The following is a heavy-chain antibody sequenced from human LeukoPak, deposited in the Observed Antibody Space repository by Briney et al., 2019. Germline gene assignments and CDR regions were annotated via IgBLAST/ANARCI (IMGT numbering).Heavy chain of an antibody. CDR3: ARAGGFNVLRYFDWPSSRAFDI. CDR2: MNPNSGNT. V-gene: IGHV1-8*01. D-gene: IGHD3-9*01. J-gene: IGHJ3*02. CDR1: GYTFTSYD. Sequence: ASVKVSCKASGYTFTSYDIDWVRQATGQGLEWMGWMNPNSGNTGYAQKFQGRVTMTRNTSISTAYMELSSLRSEDTAVYYCARAGGFNVLRYFDWPSSRAFDIWGQGTMVTVSS.